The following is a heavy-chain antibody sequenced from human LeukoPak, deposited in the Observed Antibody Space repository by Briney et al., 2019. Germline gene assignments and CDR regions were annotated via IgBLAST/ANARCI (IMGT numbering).Heavy chain of an antibody. CDR2: INPNNGGT. CDR3: ARDLIDSNMWEPDL. V-gene: IGHV1-2*02. CDR1: GYTFTGYY. Sequence: ASVKVSCKASGYTFTGYYMHWVRQAPGRGLEWMGWINPNNGGTRFAQNFQGRVSLTRDTSITTAYMELSSLTSDDTALYFCARDLIDSNMWEPDLWGQGTLVTVSS. D-gene: IGHD1-14*01. J-gene: IGHJ4*02.